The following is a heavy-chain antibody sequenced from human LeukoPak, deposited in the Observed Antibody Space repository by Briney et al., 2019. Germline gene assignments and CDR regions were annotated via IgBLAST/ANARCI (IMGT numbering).Heavy chain of an antibody. CDR2: ISSSSSYI. CDR3: ARDLGYDSSGYCFDY. D-gene: IGHD3-22*01. CDR1: GFTFSSYS. Sequence: GSLRLSCAASGFTFSSYSMNWVRQAPGKGLEWVSSISSSSSYIYYADSVKGRFTISRDNAKNSLYLQMNSLRAEDTAVYYCARDLGYDSSGYCFDYWGQGTLVTVSS. V-gene: IGHV3-21*01. J-gene: IGHJ4*02.